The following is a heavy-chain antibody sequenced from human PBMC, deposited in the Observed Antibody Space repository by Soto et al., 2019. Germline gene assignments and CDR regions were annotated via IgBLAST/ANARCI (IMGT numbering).Heavy chain of an antibody. CDR1: GGSINTGVSY. Sequence: QVQLQESGPGLVKPSQTLSLTCSVSGGSINTGVSYWSRIRQHPGKGLEWIGYISYTGSAFYHPSLGRRVSVARHTSKNLFSLKTTAVTAAHTAAYYCARGLAAAGWLDPWGQGTLVTVSS. CDR2: ISYTGSA. D-gene: IGHD6-13*01. J-gene: IGHJ5*02. CDR3: ARGLAAAGWLDP. V-gene: IGHV4-31*03.